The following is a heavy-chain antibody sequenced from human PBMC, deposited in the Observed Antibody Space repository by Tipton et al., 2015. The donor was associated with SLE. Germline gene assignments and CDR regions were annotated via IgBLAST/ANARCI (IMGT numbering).Heavy chain of an antibody. Sequence: TLSLTCAVYGGSFSGYYWSWIRQPPGKGLEWIGEINHSGSTNYNPSLKSRVTISVDTSKNQFSLKLSSVTAADTAVYYCAREWHIASPRFDPWGQGTLVTVSS. D-gene: IGHD2-21*01. CDR2: INHSGST. CDR1: GGSFSGYY. CDR3: AREWHIASPRFDP. J-gene: IGHJ5*02. V-gene: IGHV4-34*01.